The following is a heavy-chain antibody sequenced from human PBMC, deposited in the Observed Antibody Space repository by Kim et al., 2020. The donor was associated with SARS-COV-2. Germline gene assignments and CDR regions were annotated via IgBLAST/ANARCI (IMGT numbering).Heavy chain of an antibody. CDR2: T. V-gene: IGHV3-53*01. CDR3: ARGGAWDPLDY. D-gene: IGHD1-26*01. Sequence: TDYADSVKGRFTISRDNSKNTLYLQMNSLRAEDTAVYYCARGGAWDPLDYWGQGTLVTVSS. J-gene: IGHJ4*02.